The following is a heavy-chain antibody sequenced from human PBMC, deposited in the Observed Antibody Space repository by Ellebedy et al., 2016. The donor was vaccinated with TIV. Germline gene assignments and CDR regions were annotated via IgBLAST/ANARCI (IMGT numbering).Heavy chain of an antibody. CDR3: ARDSRSTYSNAFDI. D-gene: IGHD2-15*01. CDR2: IYSGGTT. V-gene: IGHV3-66*01. J-gene: IGHJ3*02. CDR1: GFTVSTKY. Sequence: PGGSLRLSCAASGFTVSTKYMSWVRQAPGKGLEWVSVIYSGGTTYYADSVKGRFTISRDDSKNTLYLQMDSLRAEDTAVYYCARDSRSTYSNAFDIWGQGTMVTVSS.